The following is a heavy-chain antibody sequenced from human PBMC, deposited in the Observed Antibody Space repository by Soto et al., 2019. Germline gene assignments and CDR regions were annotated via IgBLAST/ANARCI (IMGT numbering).Heavy chain of an antibody. J-gene: IGHJ5*02. Sequence: QVQLQESGPGLVKPSQTLSLTCTVSGGSISSGGYYWSWIRQHPGKGLEWIGYIYHSGSTNYNPSLKSRVTISVDTSKHQFSLKLSSVTAADTAVYYCAREAAGYPIWFDPWGQGALVTVSS. CDR1: GGSISSGGYY. V-gene: IGHV4-31*03. CDR3: AREAAGYPIWFDP. CDR2: IYHSGST. D-gene: IGHD1-1*01.